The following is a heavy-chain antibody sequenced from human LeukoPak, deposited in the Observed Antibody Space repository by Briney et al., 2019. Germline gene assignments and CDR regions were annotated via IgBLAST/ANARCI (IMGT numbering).Heavy chain of an antibody. CDR1: GFTFSSYD. V-gene: IGHV3-13*04. Sequence: GGSLGLSCAASGFTFSSYDMHWVRQGTGKGLEWVSAIGTAGDTYYPDSVKGRFTTSRDNSRKTLFLQMNSLRVEDTALYFCATGVTAIENFDYWGQGTLVTVSS. CDR2: IGTAGDT. CDR3: ATGVTAIENFDY. D-gene: IGHD2-21*02. J-gene: IGHJ4*02.